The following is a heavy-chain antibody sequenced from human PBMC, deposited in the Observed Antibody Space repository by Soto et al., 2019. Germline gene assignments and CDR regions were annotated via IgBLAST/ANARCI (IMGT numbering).Heavy chain of an antibody. J-gene: IGHJ4*02. V-gene: IGHV3-23*01. Sequence: EVHLLESGGGLVQPGGSLRLSCAASGFTFNNHAMSWVRQAPGKGLEWVSIITGGGGGTYYEDSVKGRFTISRDNSKTTLDLHIDGVRAEDTGVYYCAKDFIAAGPGVIEGGGWDSWGQGTLVTVST. CDR3: AKDFIAAGPGVIEGGGWDS. D-gene: IGHD6-13*01. CDR1: GFTFNNHA. CDR2: ITGGGGGT.